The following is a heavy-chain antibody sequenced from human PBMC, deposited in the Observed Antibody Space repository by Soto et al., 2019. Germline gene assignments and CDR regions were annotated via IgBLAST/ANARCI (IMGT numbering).Heavy chain of an antibody. CDR3: VKGEYYYDSSGYYPFDY. Sequence: GGPLRVSCSASGLTFSSYAMHWVRQAPGKGLEYVSSISTNGGSTHYADSVKGRFTISRDNSKNTQYLQMSSLRADDTAVYYCVKGEYYYDSSGYYPFDYWGQGTLVTVSS. CDR1: GLTFSSYA. J-gene: IGHJ4*02. CDR2: ISTNGGST. V-gene: IGHV3-64D*06. D-gene: IGHD3-22*01.